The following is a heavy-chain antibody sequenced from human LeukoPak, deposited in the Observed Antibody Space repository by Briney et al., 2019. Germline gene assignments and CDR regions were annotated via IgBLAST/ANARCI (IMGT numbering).Heavy chain of an antibody. V-gene: IGHV4-59*08. D-gene: IGHD2-2*01. Sequence: SETLSLTCTVSGGSISSDYWTWIRQPPGKGLEWIGYIYYSGSTNYNPSLKSRVTISVDTSKNQFSLKLSSVTAADTAVYYCARRRGEGYCSSTSCYSYYGMDVWGQGTTVTVSS. CDR3: ARRRGEGYCSSTSCYSYYGMDV. J-gene: IGHJ6*02. CDR1: GGSISSDY. CDR2: IYYSGST.